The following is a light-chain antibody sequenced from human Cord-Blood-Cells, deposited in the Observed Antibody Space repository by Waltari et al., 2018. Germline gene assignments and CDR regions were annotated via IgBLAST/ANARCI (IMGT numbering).Light chain of an antibody. CDR3: QQYNNWPWT. V-gene: IGKV3D-15*01. CDR2: GAT. J-gene: IGKJ1*01. CDR1: QSVSSN. Sequence: EIVMTQSPATLSESPGERATLSCRASQSVSSNLAWYQQKPGQAPRLLISGATTRATGIPARFSGSGSGTEFTLTISSLQSEDFAVYYCQQYNNWPWTFGQGTKVEIK.